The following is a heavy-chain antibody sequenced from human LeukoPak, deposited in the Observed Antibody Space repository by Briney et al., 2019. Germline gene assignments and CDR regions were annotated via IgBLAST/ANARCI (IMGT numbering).Heavy chain of an antibody. V-gene: IGHV3-23*01. CDR2: ISTSGGST. J-gene: IGHJ6*03. CDR3: AKGWGVGYYYMDV. Sequence: GGSLRLSCAASGFTFSNFPMTWVRQAPGKGLEWVSGISTSGGSTYYADSVKGRFTISRDNSKNTLYLQMNSLRAEDTAVYYCAKGWGVGYYYMDVWGRGTAVTVSS. D-gene: IGHD3-10*01. CDR1: GFTFSNFP.